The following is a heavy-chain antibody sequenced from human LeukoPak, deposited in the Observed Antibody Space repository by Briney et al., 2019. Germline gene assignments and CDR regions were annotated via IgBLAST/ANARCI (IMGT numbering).Heavy chain of an antibody. CDR1: GYSISSDYY. V-gene: IGHV4-38-2*01. CDR2: IYHSGST. CDR3: TSGPNFYYFDY. Sequence: SETLSLTCAVSGYSISSDYYWGWIRQPPGKGLEWIGTIYHSGSTYLNLSLKSRVTISVDTSKNQFSLNPNSVTAAGTAVYYCTSGPNFYYFDYWGQGTLVTVSS. D-gene: IGHD3-3*01. J-gene: IGHJ4*02.